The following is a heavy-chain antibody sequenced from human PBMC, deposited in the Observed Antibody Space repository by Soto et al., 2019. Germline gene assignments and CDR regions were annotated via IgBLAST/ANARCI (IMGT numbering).Heavy chain of an antibody. CDR1: GGSISSGGYY. J-gene: IGHJ6*03. V-gene: IGHV4-31*11. D-gene: IGHD3-16*01. CDR2: IYYSGST. CDR3: ARGPFGNRYYYYMDV. Sequence: PSETLSLTCAVYGGSISSGGYYWSWIRQHPGKGLEWIGYIYYSGSTYYNPSLKSRVTISVDTSKNQFSLKLSSVTAADTAVYYCARGPFGNRYYYYMDVWGKGTTVTVS.